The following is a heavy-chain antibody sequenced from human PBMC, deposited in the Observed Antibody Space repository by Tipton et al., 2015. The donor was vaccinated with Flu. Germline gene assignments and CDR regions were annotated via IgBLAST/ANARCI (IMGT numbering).Heavy chain of an antibody. CDR2: ISWNSGSI. CDR1: GFTFDDYA. CDR3: AKVGVEDYYGSGREGAFDI. Sequence: SLRLSCAASGFTFDDYAMHWVRQAPGKGLEWVSGISWNSGSIGYADSVKGRFTISRDSAKNSLYLQMNSLRAEDTALYYCAKVGVEDYYGSGREGAFDIWGQGTMVTVSS. D-gene: IGHD3-10*01. V-gene: IGHV3-9*01. J-gene: IGHJ3*02.